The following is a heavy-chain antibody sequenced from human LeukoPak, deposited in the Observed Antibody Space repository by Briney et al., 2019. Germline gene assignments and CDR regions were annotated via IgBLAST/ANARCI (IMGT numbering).Heavy chain of an antibody. Sequence: GGSLRLSCAASGFTFSSYSMTWVRQAPGKGLEWVSSISSSSSYIYYADSVKGRFTISRDNAKNSPYLQMNSLRAEDTAVYYCARVGAAITPFDYWGQGTLVTVSS. CDR1: GFTFSSYS. D-gene: IGHD1-26*01. V-gene: IGHV3-21*01. CDR3: ARVGAAITPFDY. CDR2: ISSSSSYI. J-gene: IGHJ4*02.